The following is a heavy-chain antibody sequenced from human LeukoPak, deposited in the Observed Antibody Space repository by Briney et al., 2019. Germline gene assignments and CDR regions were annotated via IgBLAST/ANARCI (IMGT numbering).Heavy chain of an antibody. V-gene: IGHV4-34*01. CDR2: INHSGST. CDR1: GGSFSSYY. D-gene: IGHD2-2*01. CDR3: ARGRGVVVPAAIWVEDY. J-gene: IGHJ4*02. Sequence: SETLSLTCAVYGGSFSSYYWSWIRQPPGKGLEWIGEINHSGSTNYNPSLKSRVTISVDTSKNQFSLKLSSVTAADTAVYYCARGRGVVVPAAIWVEDYWGQGTLVTVSS.